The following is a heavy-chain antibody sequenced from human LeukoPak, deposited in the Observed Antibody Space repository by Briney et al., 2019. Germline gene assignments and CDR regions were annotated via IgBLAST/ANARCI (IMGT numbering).Heavy chain of an antibody. J-gene: IGHJ4*02. V-gene: IGHV3-30*04. CDR1: GLTFSSYA. Sequence: GGSLRLSCAASGLTFSSYAMHWVRQAPGKGLERVAVISYDGSNKYYADSVKGRFTISRDNSKNTLYLQMNSLRAEDTAVYYCARGAGEQQLHYFDYWGQGTLVTVSS. D-gene: IGHD6-13*01. CDR2: ISYDGSNK. CDR3: ARGAGEQQLHYFDY.